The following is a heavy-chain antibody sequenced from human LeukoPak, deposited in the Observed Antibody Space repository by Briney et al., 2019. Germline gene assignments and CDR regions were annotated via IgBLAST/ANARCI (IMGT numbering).Heavy chain of an antibody. D-gene: IGHD2-2*01. V-gene: IGHV4-59*01. CDR2: IYYSGST. CDR3: ATSSTSLGAFDI. Sequence: SETLSLTCTVSGGSISSYYWSWIRQPPWKGLEWIGYIYYSGSTNYNPSLKSRVTISVDTSKNQFSLKLSSVTAADTAVYYCATSSTSLGAFDIWGQGTMVTVSS. CDR1: GGSISSYY. J-gene: IGHJ3*02.